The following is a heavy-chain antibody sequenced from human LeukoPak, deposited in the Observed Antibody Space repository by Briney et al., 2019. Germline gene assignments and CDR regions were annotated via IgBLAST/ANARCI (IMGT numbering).Heavy chain of an antibody. CDR2: IYTSGST. D-gene: IGHD6-6*01. CDR1: GGSISSGSYY. CDR3: ARVGLYSSSSDY. V-gene: IGHV4-61*02. Sequence: KTSETLSLTCTVSGGSISSGSYYWSWIRQPAGTGLERIGRIYTSGSTNYNPSLKSRVTISVDTSKNQFSLKLSSVTAADTAVYYCARVGLYSSSSDYWGQGTLVTVSS. J-gene: IGHJ4*02.